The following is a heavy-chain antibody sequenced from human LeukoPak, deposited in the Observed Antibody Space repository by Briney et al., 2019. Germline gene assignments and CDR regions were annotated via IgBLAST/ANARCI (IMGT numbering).Heavy chain of an antibody. V-gene: IGHV4-59*01. D-gene: IGHD1-26*01. CDR3: ARTEGGYFDY. CDR2: IYYSGST. CDR1: GGSISSYY. Sequence: PSETLSLTCTVSGGSISSYYWSWIRQPPGKGLEWIGYIYYSGSTNYNPSLKSRVTISVDTSKNQFSLKLSSVTVADTAVYYCARTEGGYFDYWGQGTLVTASS. J-gene: IGHJ4*02.